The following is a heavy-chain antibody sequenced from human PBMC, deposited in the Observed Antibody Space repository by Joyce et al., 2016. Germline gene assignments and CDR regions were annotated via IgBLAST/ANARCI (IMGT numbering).Heavy chain of an antibody. CDR1: GGSISSHY. D-gene: IGHD3-22*01. J-gene: IGHJ3*02. CDR2: IDSSGST. Sequence: QVQLQESGPRLVKPSETLSLTCTVSGGSISSHYWSWIRQPTGKGLEWIGRIDSSGSTKYNPSLKGRVTMSIDTSKNQFSLKLTSVTAADTAVYYCASCLYDSSGYYYDAFDMWGQGTMVTVSS. CDR3: ASCLYDSSGYYYDAFDM. V-gene: IGHV4-4*07.